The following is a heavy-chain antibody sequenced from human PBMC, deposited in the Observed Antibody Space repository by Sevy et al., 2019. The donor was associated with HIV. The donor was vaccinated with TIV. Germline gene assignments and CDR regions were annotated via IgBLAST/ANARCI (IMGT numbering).Heavy chain of an antibody. CDR2: ISYDGSNK. Sequence: GGSLRLSCAASGFTFSSYAMHWVRQAPGKGLEWVAVISYDGSNKYYADSVKGRFTISRDNSKNTLYLQMNSLRAEDTAVYYCARELGHLYYYYGMDVWGQRTTVTVSS. CDR1: GFTFSSYA. D-gene: IGHD1-26*01. J-gene: IGHJ6*02. CDR3: ARELGHLYYYYGMDV. V-gene: IGHV3-30-3*01.